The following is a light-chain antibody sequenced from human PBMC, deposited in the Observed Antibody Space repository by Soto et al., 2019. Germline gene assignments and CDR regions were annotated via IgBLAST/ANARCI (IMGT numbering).Light chain of an antibody. CDR1: QYISSW. CDR2: KAS. J-gene: IGKJ1*01. Sequence: DIQMTQSPSTLSASVGDRVTITCRASQYISSWLAWYQQKPGKAPKLLIYKASSLESGVPSRFSGSGSGTELTLTISSLQPDDFATYCCQQYNRQRTFGQGTKVEIK. CDR3: QQYNRQRT. V-gene: IGKV1-5*03.